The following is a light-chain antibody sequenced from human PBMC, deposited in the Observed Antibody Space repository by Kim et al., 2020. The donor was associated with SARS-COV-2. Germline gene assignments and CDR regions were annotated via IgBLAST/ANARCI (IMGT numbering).Light chain of an antibody. CDR3: SSYAGSNNLV. Sequence: GQSVTISCTGTSSDVGGYNYVSWYQQHPGKAPKVMIYEVSKRPSGVPDRFSGSKSGNTASLTVSGLQAEDEADYYCSSYAGSNNLVIGGGTQLTVL. CDR1: SSDVGGYNY. CDR2: EVS. V-gene: IGLV2-8*01. J-gene: IGLJ3*02.